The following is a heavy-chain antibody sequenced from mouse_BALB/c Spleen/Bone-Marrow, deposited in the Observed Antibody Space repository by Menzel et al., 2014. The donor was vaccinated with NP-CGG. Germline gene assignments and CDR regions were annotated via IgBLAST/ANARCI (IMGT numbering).Heavy chain of an antibody. J-gene: IGHJ2*01. D-gene: IGHD1-1*01. Sequence: VQGVESGAELVRPGASVKLSCKASGYTFTSYWINWVKQRPGQGLEWIGNIYPSDSYTNYNQKFKDKATLTVDESSSTAYMQLSSPTSEDSAVYYCTRSYGSSYEYYFDYWGQGTTLTVSS. V-gene: IGHV1-69*02. CDR1: GYTFTSYW. CDR3: TRSYGSSYEYYFDY. CDR2: IYPSDSYT.